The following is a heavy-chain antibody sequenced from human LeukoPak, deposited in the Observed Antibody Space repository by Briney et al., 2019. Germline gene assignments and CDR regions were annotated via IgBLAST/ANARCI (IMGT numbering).Heavy chain of an antibody. CDR3: ARVNSYGYYYYYGMDV. Sequence: ASVKVSCKASGYTFTSYYIHWVRQAPGQGLEWMGVINPSGGRTTYAQKFQDRVTMTRDTSTSTVYMELSSLRSDDTAVYYCARVNSYGYYYYYGMDVWGQGTTVTVSS. CDR1: GYTFTSYY. CDR2: INPSGGRT. V-gene: IGHV1-46*01. D-gene: IGHD5-18*01. J-gene: IGHJ6*02.